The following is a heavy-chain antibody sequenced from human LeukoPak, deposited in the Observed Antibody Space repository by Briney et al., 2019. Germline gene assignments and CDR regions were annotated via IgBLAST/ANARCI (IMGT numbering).Heavy chain of an antibody. CDR2: SYYSGST. CDR3: ARVKSYYDSSGYYLRGYYFDY. V-gene: IGHV4-59*01. D-gene: IGHD3-22*01. CDR1: GGSISSYY. Sequence: KASETLSLTCTVSGGSISSYYWSWIRQHPGKGLQLIGYSYYSGSTNYNPSLKSRVTISVDTSKNQFSLKLSSVTAADTAVYYCARVKSYYDSSGYYLRGYYFDYWGQGTLVTVSS. J-gene: IGHJ4*02.